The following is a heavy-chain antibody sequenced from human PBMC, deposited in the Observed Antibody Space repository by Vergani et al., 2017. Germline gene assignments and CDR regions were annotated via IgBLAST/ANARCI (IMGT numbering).Heavy chain of an antibody. CDR3: ARHGRSSSSYYYYYGMDV. CDR1: GFTFSSYW. Sequence: EVQLVESGGGLVKPGGSLRLSCAASGFTFSSYWMHWVRQAPGKGLVWVSRINSDGSSTSYADSVKGRFTISRDNAKNTLYLQMNSLRAEDTAVYYCARHGRSSSSYYYYYGMDVWGQGTTVTVSS. V-gene: IGHV3-74*02. J-gene: IGHJ6*02. D-gene: IGHD6-6*01. CDR2: INSDGSST.